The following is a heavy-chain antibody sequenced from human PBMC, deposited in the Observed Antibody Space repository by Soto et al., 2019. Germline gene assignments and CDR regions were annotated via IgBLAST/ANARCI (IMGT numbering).Heavy chain of an antibody. J-gene: IGHJ4*02. CDR1: GFTFSSYS. CDR3: ARDTVVPADHFEY. CDR2: ISSSSSYI. V-gene: IGHV3-21*01. Sequence: GGSLRLSCAASGFTFSSYSMNWVRQAPGKGLEWVSSISSSSSYIYYADPVKGRFTISRDNAKNSLYLQMNSLRAEDTAVYYCARDTVVPADHFEYCGPGPLVTVSS. D-gene: IGHD2-2*01.